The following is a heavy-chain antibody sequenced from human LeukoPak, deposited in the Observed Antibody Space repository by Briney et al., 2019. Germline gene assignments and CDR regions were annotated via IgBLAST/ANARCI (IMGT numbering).Heavy chain of an antibody. CDR2: IIPILGIA. D-gene: IGHD6-13*01. CDR3: GYRSSWQGDFDY. Sequence: AASVKVSCKASGGTFSSYAISWVRQAPGQGLEWMGRIIPILGIANYAQKFQGRVTITADKSTSTAYMELSSLRSEDTAVYYCGYRSSWQGDFDYWGQGTLVTVSS. CDR1: GGTFSSYA. V-gene: IGHV1-69*04. J-gene: IGHJ4*02.